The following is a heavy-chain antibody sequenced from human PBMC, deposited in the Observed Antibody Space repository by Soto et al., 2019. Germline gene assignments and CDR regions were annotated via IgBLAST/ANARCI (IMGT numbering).Heavy chain of an antibody. J-gene: IGHJ4*02. CDR3: AGGSGWHSPDY. CDR1: GFTFSSYV. CDR2: SWYDGSNK. D-gene: IGHD6-19*01. V-gene: IGHV3-33*01. Sequence: QVQLVESGGGVVQPGRSLRLSCAASGFTFSSYVMHWVRQAPGKGLEWVAVSWYDGSNKYNADSVKGRFTISRDNSKSTLYLQMNSLRAEDTAVYYCAGGSGWHSPDYWGQGTLVTVSS.